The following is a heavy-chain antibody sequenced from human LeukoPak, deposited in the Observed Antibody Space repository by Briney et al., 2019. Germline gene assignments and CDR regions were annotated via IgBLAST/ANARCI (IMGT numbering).Heavy chain of an antibody. D-gene: IGHD2-2*01. Sequence: SETLSLTCAVYGGSFSGDYWSWIRQPPGKGLEWIGEINHSGSTNYNPSLKSRVTISVDTSKNQFSLKLSSVTAADTAVYYCAREGRTSSPPGYGMDVWGQGTTVTVS. CDR1: GGSFSGDY. CDR2: INHSGST. CDR3: AREGRTSSPPGYGMDV. J-gene: IGHJ6*02. V-gene: IGHV4-34*01.